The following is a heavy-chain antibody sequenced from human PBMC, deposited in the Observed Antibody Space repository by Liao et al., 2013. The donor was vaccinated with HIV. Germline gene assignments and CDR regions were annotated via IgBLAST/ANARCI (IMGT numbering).Heavy chain of an antibody. V-gene: IGHV4-34*01. CDR3: ARRGGSGKLLRY. CDR2: INHSGST. D-gene: IGHD3-10*01. J-gene: IGHJ4*02. Sequence: QVQLQQWGAGLLKPSETLSLTCAVYGGSFSGYYWSWIRQPPGKGLEWIGEINHSGSTNYNPSLKSRVTISVDTSKNQFSLKLSSVTSADTAVYYCARRGGSGKLLRYWGQGTLVTVSS. CDR1: GGSFSGYY.